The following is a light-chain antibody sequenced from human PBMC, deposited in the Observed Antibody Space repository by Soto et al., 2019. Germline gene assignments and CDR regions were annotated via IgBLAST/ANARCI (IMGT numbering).Light chain of an antibody. J-gene: IGKJ5*01. Sequence: EIGLTQSTGTLSFSPGDRATLSCRASQSVSSSLAWYQQKPGQAPRLLIYDASNRATGIPARFSGSGSGTDFTLTISSLEPEDFAVYYCQQCRKWPTTFGQGTRLENK. CDR2: DAS. CDR3: QQCRKWPTT. CDR1: QSVSSS. V-gene: IGKV3-11*01.